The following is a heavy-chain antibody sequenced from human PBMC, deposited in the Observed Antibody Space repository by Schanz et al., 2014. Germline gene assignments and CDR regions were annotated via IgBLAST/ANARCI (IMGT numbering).Heavy chain of an antibody. CDR1: GGTFSTYT. CDR3: ARGPLGPSP. CDR2: IIPILGIA. Sequence: QVQLVQSGAEVKKPGSSVKVSCKASGGTFSTYTISWVRQAPGQGLEWMGRIIPILGIANYAQNFQGRVTITADKSTSTAYMELTSLRSEDTAVYYCARGPLGPSPWGQGTLVTVSS. V-gene: IGHV1-69*02. J-gene: IGHJ5*02. D-gene: IGHD7-27*01.